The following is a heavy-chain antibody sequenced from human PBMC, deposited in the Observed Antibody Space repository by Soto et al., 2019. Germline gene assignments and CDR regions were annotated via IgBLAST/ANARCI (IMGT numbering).Heavy chain of an antibody. CDR1: RGSIRCCSYY. CDR2: IYYSGST. V-gene: IGHV4-39*01. J-gene: IGHJ6*02. CDR3: ASATGYSSGWFDRAPNYGMDA. Sequence: SETLSLTCTVSRGSIRCCSYYSRWFRQPRGKGLEWIGSIYYSGSTYYNPSLKSRVTISVDTSKNQFSLKLSSVTAADTAVYYCASATGYSSGWFDRAPNYGMDAWGQGTTVT. D-gene: IGHD6-19*01.